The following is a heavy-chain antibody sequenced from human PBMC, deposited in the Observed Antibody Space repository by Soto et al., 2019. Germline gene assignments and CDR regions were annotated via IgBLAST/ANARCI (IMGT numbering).Heavy chain of an antibody. D-gene: IGHD5-18*01. CDR2: INYSGST. Sequence: QVHLQESGPGLVRPSQTLSLTCSVSRGSITSVGHYWTWLRQHPGEGLEWIGYINYSGSTDYRPSLEGRVTRSLDTSTNQFSLKLPSVTAADTDVYYCATSTVDSGLVTWGQGTLVTVS. CDR3: ATSTVDSGLVT. J-gene: IGHJ5*02. V-gene: IGHV4-31*02. CDR1: RGSITSVGHY.